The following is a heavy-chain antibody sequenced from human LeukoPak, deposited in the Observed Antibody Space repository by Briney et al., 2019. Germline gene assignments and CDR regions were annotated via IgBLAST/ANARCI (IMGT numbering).Heavy chain of an antibody. V-gene: IGHV3-30*04. CDR1: GFTFSSYA. Sequence: GRSLRLSCAASGFTFSSYAMHWVRQAPGKGLEWVAVISYDGSNKYYADSVKGRFTISRDNSKNTLYLQMSSLRAEDTAVYYCAREQDIVVVVARGLDYWGQGTLVTVSS. J-gene: IGHJ4*02. CDR3: AREQDIVVVVARGLDY. CDR2: ISYDGSNK. D-gene: IGHD2-15*01.